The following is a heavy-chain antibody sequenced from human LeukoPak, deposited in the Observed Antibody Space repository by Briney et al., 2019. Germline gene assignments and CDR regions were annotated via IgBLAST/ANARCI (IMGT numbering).Heavy chain of an antibody. D-gene: IGHD6-13*01. Sequence: SVKVSCKASGGTFSSYAISWVRQAPGQGLEWMGRIIPILGIANYAQKFQGRVTITADKSTSTAYMELSSLRSEDTAVYYCARGPGLWHAGTSAGDYWGQGTLVTVSS. CDR3: ARGPGLWHAGTSAGDY. V-gene: IGHV1-69*04. J-gene: IGHJ4*02. CDR1: GGTFSSYA. CDR2: IIPILGIA.